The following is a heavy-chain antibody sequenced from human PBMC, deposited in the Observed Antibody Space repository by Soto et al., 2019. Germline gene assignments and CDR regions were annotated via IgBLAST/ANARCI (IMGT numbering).Heavy chain of an antibody. Sequence: QVQLQESGPGLVKPSQTLSLTCTVSGGSIRSGGYYWSWIRQHPGKGLEWIGYIYYSGSTYYNPSLKSRVTMSVDTSKNQFSLKLSSVTAADTAVYYCARDRSYETSGYPPASDYWGQGTLVTVSS. V-gene: IGHV4-31*03. D-gene: IGHD3-22*01. CDR3: ARDRSYETSGYPPASDY. CDR1: GGSIRSGGYY. J-gene: IGHJ4*02. CDR2: IYYSGST.